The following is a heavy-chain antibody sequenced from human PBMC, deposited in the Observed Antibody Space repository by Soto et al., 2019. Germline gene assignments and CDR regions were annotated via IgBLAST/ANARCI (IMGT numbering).Heavy chain of an antibody. V-gene: IGHV1-46*01. J-gene: IGHJ3*02. D-gene: IGHD2-21*01. CDR3: ASRHSYDAFDI. CDR2: INPSGGST. CDR1: GYTFTSYY. Sequence: ASVKVSCKASGYTFTSYYMHWVRQAPGQGLEWMGIINPSGGSTSYAQKFQGRVTMTRDTSTSTVYMELSNLRSEDTAVYYCASRHSYDAFDIWSHGKMVSVSS.